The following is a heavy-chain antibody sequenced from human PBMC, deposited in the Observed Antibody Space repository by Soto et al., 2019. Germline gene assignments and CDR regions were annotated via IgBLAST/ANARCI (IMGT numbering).Heavy chain of an antibody. D-gene: IGHD3-10*01. J-gene: IGHJ4*02. CDR1: DYTFTSYG. CDR2: ISAYNGNT. V-gene: IGHV1-18*01. Sequence: ASVQVSCNASDYTFTSYGISWGLHAPGQGLEGMVWISAYNGNTNYEQKLQGRVTMTADTDTSTAYMELRSLRSEDTAMYYCARGNLMGRPPYGSGTPGDHWGLG. CDR3: ARGNLMGRPPYGSGTPGDH.